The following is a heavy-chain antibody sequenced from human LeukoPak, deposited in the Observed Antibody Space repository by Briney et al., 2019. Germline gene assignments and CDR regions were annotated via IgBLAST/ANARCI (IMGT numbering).Heavy chain of an antibody. V-gene: IGHV1-2*04. J-gene: IGHJ4*02. D-gene: IGHD2-2*01. CDR3: ARDGGSTSCIFDY. CDR1: GYIFTGYY. Sequence: AASVKVSCKASGYIFTGYYMHWVRQAPGQGLEWMGWINPNSGGTNYAQKFQGWVTMTRDTSISTAYMELSRLRSDDTAVYYCARDGGSTSCIFDYWGQGTLVTVSS. CDR2: INPNSGGT.